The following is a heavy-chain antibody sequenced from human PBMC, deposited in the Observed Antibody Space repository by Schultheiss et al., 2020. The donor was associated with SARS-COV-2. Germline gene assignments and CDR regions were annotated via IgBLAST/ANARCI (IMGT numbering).Heavy chain of an antibody. CDR3: ARGTSRWLPDY. Sequence: SETLSLTCTVSGGSISSYYWSWIRQPPGKGLEWIGYIYYSGSTYYNPSLKSRVTISVDTSKNQFSLKLSSVTAADTAVYYCARGTSRWLPDYWGQGTLVTVSS. CDR1: GGSISSYY. J-gene: IGHJ4*02. CDR2: IYYSGST. V-gene: IGHV4-59*08. D-gene: IGHD4-23*01.